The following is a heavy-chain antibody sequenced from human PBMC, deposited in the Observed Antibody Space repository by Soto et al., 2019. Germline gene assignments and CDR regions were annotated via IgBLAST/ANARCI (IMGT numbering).Heavy chain of an antibody. CDR2: ISPDGSNK. CDR3: ANGYRSGWYYFDY. V-gene: IGHV3-30*18. J-gene: IGHJ4*02. D-gene: IGHD6-19*01. Sequence: QVQLVESGGGVIQPGRSLKLSCGASGFTFSTYGMHWVRQAPGKGLEWVAVISPDGSNKYYADSVKGRFTISRDNSKNTLYLQMNSLKPEDTAVYYCANGYRSGWYYFDYWGQGTLVTVSS. CDR1: GFTFSTYG.